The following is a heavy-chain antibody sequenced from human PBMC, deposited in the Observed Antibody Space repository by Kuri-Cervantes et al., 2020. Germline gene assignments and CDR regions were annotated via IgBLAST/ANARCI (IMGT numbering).Heavy chain of an antibody. V-gene: IGHV3-15*01. D-gene: IGHD3-10*01. CDR2: IKSKTDGGTT. CDR1: GFTFSNAW. J-gene: IGHJ4*02. CDR3: ARDRDYFDY. Sequence: GESLKISCAASGFTFSNAWMSWVRQAPGKGLEWVDRIKSKTDGGTTDYAAPVKGRFTISRDDSKNTLYLQMNSLRAEDTAVYYCARDRDYFDYWGQGTLVTVSS.